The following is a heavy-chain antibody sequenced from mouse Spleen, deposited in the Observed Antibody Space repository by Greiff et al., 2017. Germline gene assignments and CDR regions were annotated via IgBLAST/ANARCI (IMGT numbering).Heavy chain of an antibody. D-gene: IGHD1-1*01. Sequence: DVMLVESGGGLVKPGGSLKLSCAASGFTFSSYALSWVRQTPEKGLEWVATISSGGSYTYYPDSVKGRFTISRDHAKNTLYLQMSSLRHEDTAMYYCASLITTARGGDWGQGTTLTVSS. V-gene: IGHV5-9-1*01. CDR3: ASLITTARGGD. CDR1: GFTFSSYA. CDR2: ISSGGSYT. J-gene: IGHJ2*01.